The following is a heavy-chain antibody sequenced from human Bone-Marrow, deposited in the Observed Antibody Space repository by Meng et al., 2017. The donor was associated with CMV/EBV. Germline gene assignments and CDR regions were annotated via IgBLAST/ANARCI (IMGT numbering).Heavy chain of an antibody. Sequence: GESLKISCETSGFTFSTYGMNWVRQAPGKGLEWVGRIRRRSNSYATSYHASVKGRFTISRDDSKNTAYLQMNSLKTEDTAVYYCTRPLRDDSDGYFSFWGQGTLVTVSS. D-gene: IGHD3-22*01. V-gene: IGHV3-73*01. CDR1: GFTFSTYG. CDR3: TRPLRDDSDGYFSF. J-gene: IGHJ4*02. CDR2: IRRRSNSYAT.